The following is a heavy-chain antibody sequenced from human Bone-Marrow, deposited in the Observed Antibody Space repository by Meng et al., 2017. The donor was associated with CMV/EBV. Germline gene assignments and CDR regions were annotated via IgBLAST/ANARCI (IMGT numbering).Heavy chain of an antibody. CDR1: GFTFTNGW. V-gene: IGHV3-15*05. D-gene: IGHD2-21*02. Sequence: GESLKISCVASGFTFTNGWMSWVRQAPGKGLEWVARIKKKSDGGTTDYAEPVKVRFSISRVVSKTTLYLKMSSLETEDTAVYHCPTGGESGRGDDCYPLLEYWGQGTLVTVSS. J-gene: IGHJ4*02. CDR3: PTGGESGRGDDCYPLLEY. CDR2: IKKKSDGGTT.